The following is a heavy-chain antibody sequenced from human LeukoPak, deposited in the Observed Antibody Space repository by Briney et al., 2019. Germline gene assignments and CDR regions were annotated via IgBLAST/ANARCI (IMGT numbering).Heavy chain of an antibody. CDR2: ISTYNGNT. CDR3: ASQYSSGHFTYYFDY. Sequence: ASVTVSFKASGYTFTIYGLSWVRQAPGQGLGWMGGISTYNGNTKYAQKLQGRVTFPTDTAPSTAYMDLRSLRSDDTAVYYCASQYSSGHFTYYFDYWGQGTLVTVSS. V-gene: IGHV1-18*01. J-gene: IGHJ4*02. CDR1: GYTFTIYG. D-gene: IGHD6-19*01.